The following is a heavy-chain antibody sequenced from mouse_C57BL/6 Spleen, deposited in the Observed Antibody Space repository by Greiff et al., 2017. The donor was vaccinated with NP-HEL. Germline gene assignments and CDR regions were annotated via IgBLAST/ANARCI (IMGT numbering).Heavy chain of an antibody. D-gene: IGHD2-1*01. CDR1: GFTFSSYA. Sequence: EVHLVESGGGLVKPGGSLKLSCAASGFTFSSYAMSWVRQTPETRLEWVATISDGGGYTYYPDNVKGRFTISRDNAKNNLYLQMSHLKSEDTAMYYCARDRGNYHYYAMDYWGQGTSVTVSS. CDR3: ARDRGNYHYYAMDY. J-gene: IGHJ4*01. CDR2: ISDGGGYT. V-gene: IGHV5-4*01.